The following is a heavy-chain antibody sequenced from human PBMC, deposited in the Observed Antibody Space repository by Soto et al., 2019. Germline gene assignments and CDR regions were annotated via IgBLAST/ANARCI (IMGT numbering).Heavy chain of an antibody. CDR2: IYWDDK. Sequence: QITLKKSGPTLVKPTQTLTLTCTFSGFSLSTTGVGVGWIRQPPGKALEWLALIYWDDKRYSPSLKNRLTITKDTSKNQVVLTMTNMDPVDTATYYCPHRTPRALGIDYWGQGTLVTVSS. D-gene: IGHD1-26*01. CDR1: GFSLSTTGVG. V-gene: IGHV2-5*01. CDR3: PHRTPRALGIDY. J-gene: IGHJ4*02.